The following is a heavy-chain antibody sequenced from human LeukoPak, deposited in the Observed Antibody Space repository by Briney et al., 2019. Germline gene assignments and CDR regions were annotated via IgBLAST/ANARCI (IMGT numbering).Heavy chain of an antibody. Sequence: NSSETLSLTCTVSGGSISSSSYYWGWIRQPPGKGLEWIGSIYYSGSTYYNPSLKSRVTISVDTSKNQFSLKLSSVTAADTAVYYCARGDFMVRGVIDWFDPWGQGTLVTVSS. CDR2: IYYSGST. J-gene: IGHJ5*02. D-gene: IGHD3-10*01. CDR1: GGSISSSSYY. CDR3: ARGDFMVRGVIDWFDP. V-gene: IGHV4-39*07.